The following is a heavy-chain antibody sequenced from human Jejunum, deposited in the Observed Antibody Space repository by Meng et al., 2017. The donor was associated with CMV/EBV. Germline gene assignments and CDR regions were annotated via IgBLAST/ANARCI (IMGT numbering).Heavy chain of an antibody. CDR3: ARVGESGFDYHY. V-gene: IGHV3-33*01. D-gene: IGHD5-12*01. CDR1: GFTFSSFG. Sequence: SCEASGFTFSSFGFHWVRQAPGKGLEWVAVIWYDGSNKYYADSVQGRFTVSRDNSKNTLYLQMDNLRVEDTAVYYCARVGESGFDYHYWGQGTLVTVSS. J-gene: IGHJ4*02. CDR2: IWYDGSNK.